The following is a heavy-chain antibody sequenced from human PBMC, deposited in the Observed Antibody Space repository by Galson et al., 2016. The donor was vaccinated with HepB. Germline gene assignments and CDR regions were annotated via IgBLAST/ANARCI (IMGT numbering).Heavy chain of an antibody. CDR1: GYSFTTYW. Sequence: QSGAEVKKPGESLKISCKGSGYSFTTYWIGWVRQMPGKGLEWMGMIYPGDSDTRSSPSFQGQVTISADQSINTAYLQWSSLKASDTAMYYCARTVSIAAAGGADYWGQGTLVTVSS. CDR3: ARTVSIAAAGGADY. J-gene: IGHJ4*02. D-gene: IGHD6-13*01. V-gene: IGHV5-51*01. CDR2: IYPGDSDT.